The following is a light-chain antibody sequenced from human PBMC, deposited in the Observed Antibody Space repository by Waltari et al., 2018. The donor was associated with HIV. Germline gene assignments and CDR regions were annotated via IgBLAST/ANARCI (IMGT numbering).Light chain of an antibody. CDR1: QTILYTYKNKDS. CDR3: QQYYSPPYT. V-gene: IGKV4-1*01. J-gene: IGKJ2*01. CDR2: WAS. Sequence: EIVMTQSPDSLAVPMGERATINCKSSQTILYTYKNKDSLAWYQQRPGQPPKLLIYWASTRESGVPDRFTGSGSGTDFTLTISSLQAEDVAVYYCQQYYSPPYTFGQGTELQIK.